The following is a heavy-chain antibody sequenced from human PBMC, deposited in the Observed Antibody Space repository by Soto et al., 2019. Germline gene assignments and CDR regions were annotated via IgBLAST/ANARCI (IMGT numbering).Heavy chain of an antibody. J-gene: IGHJ6*02. D-gene: IGHD3-9*01. CDR3: ARGLAWEDDSLIGYHAPSHGIDV. CDR1: GGTFRRYA. Sequence: QVQLVQAGAEGKKPGSSVKVSCQASGGTFRRYAISWVRQAPGQGLEWMGGIIPIFGTANYAQKFQGRVTIGADDDTSTAYMELSSLGSENHAVYYCARGLAWEDDSLIGYHAPSHGIDVWGQGTRVTVSS. V-gene: IGHV1-69*01. CDR2: IIPIFGTA.